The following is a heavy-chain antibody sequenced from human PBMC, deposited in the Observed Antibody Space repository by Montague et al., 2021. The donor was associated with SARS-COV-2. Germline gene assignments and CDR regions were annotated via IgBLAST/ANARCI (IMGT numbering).Heavy chain of an antibody. J-gene: IGHJ5*01. Sequence: SETLSLTCIVYGGSISPYYWTWIRQPPGKGLEWIGYIYYTGNTKYKPSLKSRVTISVDTSKNQFSLNLKSVTAADTAVYYCARDRGRYFDSGSYNWLDSWGQGTLVTVSS. D-gene: IGHD3-10*01. CDR2: IYYTGNT. CDR1: GGSISPYY. CDR3: ARDRGRYFDSGSYNWLDS. V-gene: IGHV4-59*01.